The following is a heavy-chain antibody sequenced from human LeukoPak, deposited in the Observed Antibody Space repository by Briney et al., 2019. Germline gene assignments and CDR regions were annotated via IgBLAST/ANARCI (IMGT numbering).Heavy chain of an antibody. V-gene: IGHV4-59*08. CDR1: GFTFSSYG. J-gene: IGHJ4*02. Sequence: GSLRLSCAASGFTFSSYGMHWVRQAPGKGLEWIGYIYYNGKTNYSPSLNSRVTISVDTSRNQFSLKLNSVTAADTAVYYCARGGWSVDYWGQGTLVTVSS. CDR3: ARGGWSVDY. CDR2: IYYNGKT. D-gene: IGHD6-19*01.